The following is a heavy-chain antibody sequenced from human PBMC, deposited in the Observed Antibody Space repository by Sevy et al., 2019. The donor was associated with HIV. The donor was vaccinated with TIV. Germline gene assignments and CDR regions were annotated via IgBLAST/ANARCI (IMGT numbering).Heavy chain of an antibody. CDR1: GFTFSSYG. Sequence: GGSLRLSCAASGFTFSSYGMHWVRQAPGKGLEWVAVIWYDGDIKYYAEFVKGRFTISRDNGKNTVYLQMNSLRAEDTAVYYCARDSDPGTGADYWGRGTLVTVSS. CDR2: IWYDGDIK. D-gene: IGHD1-1*01. J-gene: IGHJ4*02. CDR3: ARDSDPGTGADY. V-gene: IGHV3-33*01.